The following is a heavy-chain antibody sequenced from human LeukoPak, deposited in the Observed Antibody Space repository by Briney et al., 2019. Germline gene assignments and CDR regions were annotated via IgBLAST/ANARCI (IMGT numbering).Heavy chain of an antibody. V-gene: IGHV3-48*01. Sequence: GGSLRLSCAASGFTFSRYSMNWVRQAPGKGLEWISHISSSGTTIYYADSVKGRFTISRDNARNSLYLRMNSLRAEDTAVYYCAAGRSYYYYYYMDVWGKGTTVTVSS. CDR1: GFTFSRYS. D-gene: IGHD6-13*01. CDR3: AAGRSYYYYYYMDV. J-gene: IGHJ6*03. CDR2: ISSSGTTI.